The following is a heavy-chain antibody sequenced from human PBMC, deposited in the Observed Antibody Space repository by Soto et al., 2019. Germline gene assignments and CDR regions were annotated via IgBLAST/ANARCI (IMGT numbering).Heavy chain of an antibody. J-gene: IGHJ4*02. Sequence: GGSLRLSCAASGFTFVDAWMNWVRQAPGKGLEWVARIKSTSSGGTTAYAAPVKGRFTVSRDDSKSSGYLQMISLKTEDTAVYYCVSGYCSSGNYYSSPGTFWGQGTLVTVSS. CDR1: GFTFVDAW. D-gene: IGHD2-15*01. V-gene: IGHV3-15*07. CDR2: IKSTSSGGTT. CDR3: VSGYCSSGNYYSSPGTF.